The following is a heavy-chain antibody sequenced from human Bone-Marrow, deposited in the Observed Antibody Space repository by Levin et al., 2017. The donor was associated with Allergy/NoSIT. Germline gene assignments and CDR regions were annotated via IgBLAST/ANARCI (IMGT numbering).Heavy chain of an antibody. CDR1: GDSISSSNYY. Sequence: SETLSLTCTVSGDSISSSNYYWGWIRQPPGKGLEWIGSVSFSDNTYYNSALESRVTISGDTSKNHFSLKLTSVTAADTAIYYCVRNLGYSSYWYLPPPHYSFDSWGQGILVTVSS. D-gene: IGHD6-19*01. V-gene: IGHV4-39*02. J-gene: IGHJ4*02. CDR2: VSFSDNT. CDR3: VRNLGYSSYWYLPPPHYSFDS.